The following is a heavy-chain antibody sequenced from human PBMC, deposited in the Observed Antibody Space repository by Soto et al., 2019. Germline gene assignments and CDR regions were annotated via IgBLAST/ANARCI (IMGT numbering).Heavy chain of an antibody. CDR1: GGSISSYY. J-gene: IGHJ5*02. D-gene: IGHD3-10*01. V-gene: IGHV4-59*01. CDR2: IYYSGST. CDR3: ARYSPRGSGSYNWFDP. Sequence: SETLSLNCTVSGGSISSYYWSWIRQPPGKGLEWIGYIYYSGSTNYNPSLKSRVTISVDTSKNQFSLKLSSVTAADTAVYYCARYSPRGSGSYNWFDPWGQGTLVT.